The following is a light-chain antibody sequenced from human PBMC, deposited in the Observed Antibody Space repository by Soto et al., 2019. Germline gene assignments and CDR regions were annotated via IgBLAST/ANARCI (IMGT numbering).Light chain of an antibody. CDR2: EVS. J-gene: IGLJ2*01. Sequence: QSVLTQPASVSGSPGQSIAISCTGTSSDVGNYNVVSWYQHYPGRAPKLMIYEVSRRPSGVSDRFPGSKSGNTASLTISGIQAEDEADYYCLSYAGSSVIFGGGTQLTVL. CDR3: LSYAGSSVI. V-gene: IGLV2-23*02. CDR1: SSDVGNYNV.